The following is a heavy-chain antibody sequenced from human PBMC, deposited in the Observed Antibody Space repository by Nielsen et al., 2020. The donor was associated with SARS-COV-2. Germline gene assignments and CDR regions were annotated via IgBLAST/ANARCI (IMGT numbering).Heavy chain of an antibody. V-gene: IGHV3-7*05. D-gene: IGHD6-6*01. CDR2: INSDGSEK. CDR1: GFTLSGYW. CDR3: VKWVQLDLGYYYHGMDV. J-gene: IGHJ6*02. Sequence: GESLKISCAASGFTLSGYWMSWVRQAPGEGLEWVANINSDGSEKQYVDSVRGRFTMSRDNAKNSLYLQMDSLSAEDTAVYYCVKWVQLDLGYYYHGMDVWGQGTTVTVSS.